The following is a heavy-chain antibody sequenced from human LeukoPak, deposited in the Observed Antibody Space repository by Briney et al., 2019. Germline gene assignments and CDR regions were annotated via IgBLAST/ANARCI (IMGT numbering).Heavy chain of an antibody. V-gene: IGHV3-23*01. D-gene: IGHD1-26*01. CDR3: AKGSYGAVLAAFDM. CDR2: ISCSCGST. J-gene: IGHJ3*02. CDR1: VFSFVSTA. Sequence: GGSLRLVGAATVFSFVSTAIVSARQAPGKGMEWVSAISCSCGSTYYADSVKGRFTISRDNSKNTLYLQMESPRAEDKAVSYCAKGSYGAVLAAFDMWAQGTMVTVSS.